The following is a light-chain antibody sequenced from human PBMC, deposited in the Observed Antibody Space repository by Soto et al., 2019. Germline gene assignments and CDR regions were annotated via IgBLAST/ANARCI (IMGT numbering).Light chain of an antibody. CDR2: DAS. CDR3: QQRSNWPPAT. V-gene: IGKV3-11*01. Sequence: IVFTQSPSTLSLSPGERATLSCRASQSVSSYLAWYQQKPGQAPRLLISDASNRASGTPARFSGSGSETDFTLTISSLQSEDFAVYYCQQRSNWPPATFGQGTRLEIK. J-gene: IGKJ5*01. CDR1: QSVSSY.